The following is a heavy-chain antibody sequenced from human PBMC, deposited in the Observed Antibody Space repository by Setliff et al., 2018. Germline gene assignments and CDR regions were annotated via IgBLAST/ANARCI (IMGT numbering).Heavy chain of an antibody. V-gene: IGHV3-48*01. J-gene: IGHJ4*02. D-gene: IGHD1-7*01. CDR3: ARNGNYRVDY. Sequence: GGSLRLSCAASGFTFSSYSMNWVRQAAGKGLEGVSYFSGSSSTIRYADSVKGRFTISRDNAKNSLYLQMNSLRAEDTAVYYCARNGNYRVDYWCQGTLVTVSS. CDR1: GFTFSSYS. CDR2: FSGSSSTI.